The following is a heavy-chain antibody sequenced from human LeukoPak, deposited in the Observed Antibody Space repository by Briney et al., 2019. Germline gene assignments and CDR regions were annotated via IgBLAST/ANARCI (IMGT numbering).Heavy chain of an antibody. Sequence: GGSLRLSCAASRVTFTNYAMTWVRQAPGKGLEWVAGISGSGGGTYYADSVKGRFTISRDNSKNTLYLQMNSLRAEDTAVYYCAKEHHPSYYYGSGSSYYFDYWGQGTLVTVSS. CDR2: ISGSGGGT. J-gene: IGHJ4*02. D-gene: IGHD3-10*01. CDR3: AKEHHPSYYYGSGSSYYFDY. V-gene: IGHV3-23*01. CDR1: RVTFTNYA.